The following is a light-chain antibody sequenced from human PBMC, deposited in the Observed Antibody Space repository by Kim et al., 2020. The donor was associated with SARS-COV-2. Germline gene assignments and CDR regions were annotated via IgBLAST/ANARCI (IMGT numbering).Light chain of an antibody. CDR3: QNHETST. V-gene: IGKV1-5*03. CDR1: KSISCW. J-gene: IGKJ1*01. CDR2: EGS. Sequence: PSVGVGDKVTGSGRASKSISCWLDWYQQRPGKAPKILIYEGSSLESGVPSSISGSGSGTEPTLTSIRLRPDDFATCSCQNHETSTFGQGTKVDIK.